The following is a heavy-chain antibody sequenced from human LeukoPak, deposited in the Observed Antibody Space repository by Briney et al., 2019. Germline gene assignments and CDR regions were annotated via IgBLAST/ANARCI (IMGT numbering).Heavy chain of an antibody. J-gene: IGHJ2*01. CDR1: GDSVSGNRET. D-gene: IGHD3-10*01. CDR3: ARGVPNYFDL. V-gene: IGHV6-1*01. CDR2: TYYRSEWYS. Sequence: SQTLSLTCAISGDSVSGNRETWNWIRQSQSRGLEWLVRTYYRSEWYSDYALSVKSRITINPDTSKSQFSLQLNSVTPEDTAVYYCARGVPNYFDLWGRGTLVTVSS.